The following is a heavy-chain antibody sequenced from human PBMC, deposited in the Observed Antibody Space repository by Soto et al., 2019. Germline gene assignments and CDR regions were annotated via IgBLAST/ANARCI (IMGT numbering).Heavy chain of an antibody. J-gene: IGHJ4*02. CDR2: INAGNGNT. CDR3: ARAWVVVTAPDY. D-gene: IGHD2-21*02. Sequence: QVQLVQFGAAEKKPGASVKVSGKASGYTFTSSARHWVRQAPGQRREWMGWINAGNGNTKYSQKYQGRVTINRDTSANTAYRELSSLTSEDTAVYYCARAWVVVTAPDYWGQGTLCTVSS. CDR1: GYTFTSSA. V-gene: IGHV1-3*05.